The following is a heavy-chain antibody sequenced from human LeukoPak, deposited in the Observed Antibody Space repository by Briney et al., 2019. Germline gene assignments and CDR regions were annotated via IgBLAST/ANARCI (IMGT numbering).Heavy chain of an antibody. CDR2: IWYDGSNK. CDR3: ARDTSRNDLDY. D-gene: IGHD1-1*01. J-gene: IGHJ4*02. V-gene: IGHV3-33*01. Sequence: PGGSLRLSCAASGFTFSSYGMHWVRQAPGQGLQWVAFIWYDGSNKYYADSVKGRFTISRDNSKNTLYLQINSLRAEDTAVYYCARDTSRNDLDYWGQGNLVTVSS. CDR1: GFTFSSYG.